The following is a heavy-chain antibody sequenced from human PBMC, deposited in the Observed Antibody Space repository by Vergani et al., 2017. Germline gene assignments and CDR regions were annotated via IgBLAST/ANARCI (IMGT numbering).Heavy chain of an antibody. J-gene: IGHJ4*02. V-gene: IGHV5-51*01. CDR3: ARHTTYIDS. CDR2: IYPADSDT. CDR1: EYSFGNYW. Sequence: EVELVQSGPEMRKPGESLKISCKGSEYSFGNYWIGWVRQMPGKGLEWMGIIYPADSDTRYSPSFQGQVTSSGYKSTSTAFLQLDSLKASDTALYYIARHTTYIDSWGKGTLVTVSS. D-gene: IGHD1-1*01.